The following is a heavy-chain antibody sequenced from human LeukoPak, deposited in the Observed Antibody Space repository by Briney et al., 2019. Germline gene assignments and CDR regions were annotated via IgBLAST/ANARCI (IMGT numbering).Heavy chain of an antibody. CDR2: ISSSGSTI. J-gene: IGHJ4*02. V-gene: IGHV3-48*03. D-gene: IGHD6-19*01. CDR1: GFTFSSYE. CDR3: ARDRYSSPYYFDY. Sequence: QTGGSLRLSCAASGFTFSSYEMNWVRHAPGKGLEWVSYISSSGSTIYYADSVKGRFTISRDNAKNSLYLQMNSLRAEDTAVYYCARDRYSSPYYFDYWGQGTLVTVSS.